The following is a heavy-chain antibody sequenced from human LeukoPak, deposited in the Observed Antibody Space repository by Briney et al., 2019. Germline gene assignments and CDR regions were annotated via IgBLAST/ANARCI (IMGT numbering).Heavy chain of an antibody. CDR3: AKDPTDFDSSGQTYFDY. CDR1: GFTFTSFA. Sequence: GGSLRLSCAASGFTFTSFAMGWVRQAPGKGLEWVSTISRSGVATYYGNSVKGRFTISRDNSKNTLYLQMNSLRAEDTAVYYCAKDPTDFDSSGQTYFDYWGQGTLVTVSS. D-gene: IGHD3-22*01. V-gene: IGHV3-23*01. J-gene: IGHJ4*02. CDR2: ISRSGVAT.